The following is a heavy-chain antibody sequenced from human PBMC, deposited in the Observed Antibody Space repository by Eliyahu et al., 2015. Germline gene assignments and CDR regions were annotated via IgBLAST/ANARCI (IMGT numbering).Heavy chain of an antibody. J-gene: IGHJ4*02. D-gene: IGHD3-10*01. CDR3: ALYYYGSGSYYNFDY. V-gene: IGHV4-34*01. Sequence: QVQLQQWGAGLLKPSETLSLTCAVYGGXFSGYYWSWIRQPPGKGLEWIGEINHSGSTNYNPSLKSRVTISVDTSKNQFSLKLSSVTAADTAVYYCALYYYGSGSYYNFDYWGQGTLVTVSS. CDR1: GGXFSGYY. CDR2: INHSGST.